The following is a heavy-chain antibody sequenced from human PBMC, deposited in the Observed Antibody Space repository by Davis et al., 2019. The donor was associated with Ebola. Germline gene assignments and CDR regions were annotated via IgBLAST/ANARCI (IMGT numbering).Heavy chain of an antibody. V-gene: IGHV3-33*08. J-gene: IGHJ4*02. CDR1: GFTFSSYG. D-gene: IGHD3-10*01. CDR3: ARGPLWFGELTRYYFAY. CDR2: IWYDGSNK. Sequence: GESLKISCAGSGFTFSSYGMHWVRQAPGKGLEWVAVIWYDGSNKYYADSVKGRFTISRDNSKNTLYLQMNSLRAEDTAVYYCARGPLWFGELTRYYFAYWGQGTLVTVSS.